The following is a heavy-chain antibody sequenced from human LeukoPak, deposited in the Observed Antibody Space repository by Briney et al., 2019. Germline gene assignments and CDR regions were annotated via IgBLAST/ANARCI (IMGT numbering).Heavy chain of an antibody. D-gene: IGHD2-15*01. CDR1: GFTFSSYW. CDR2: IKQDGSEK. V-gene: IGHV3-7*01. J-gene: IGHJ5*02. CDR3: SGGLQLLHWFDP. Sequence: TGGSLRLSCAASGFTFSSYWMSWVRQAPGKGLEWVANIKQDGSEKYYVDSVKGRFTISRDNAKNPLYLQMNSLRAEDTAVYYCSGGLQLLHWFDPWGQGTLVTVSS.